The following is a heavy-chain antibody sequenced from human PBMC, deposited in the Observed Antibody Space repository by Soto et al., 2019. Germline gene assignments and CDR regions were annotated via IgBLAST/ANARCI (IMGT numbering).Heavy chain of an antibody. V-gene: IGHV4-31*03. Sequence: PSETLSLTCTVSGGSISSGGYYWSWIRQHPGKGLEWIGYIYYSGSTYYNPSLKSRVTISVDTSKNQFSLKLSSVTAADTAVYYCARYYYDSKAFDIWGQGTMVTGS. CDR2: IYYSGST. J-gene: IGHJ3*02. CDR3: ARYYYDSKAFDI. D-gene: IGHD3-22*01. CDR1: GGSISSGGYY.